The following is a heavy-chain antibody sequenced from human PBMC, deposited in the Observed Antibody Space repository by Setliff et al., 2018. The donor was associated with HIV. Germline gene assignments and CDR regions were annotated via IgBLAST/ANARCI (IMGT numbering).Heavy chain of an antibody. Sequence: PGGSLRLSCAASGFTVSSNYMSWVRQAPGKGLEWVSVISGSGASTFYADSVKGRFTISRDNSKSTLYLQMNGLRVEDTAVYYCAKDGISGGAYPPYYFDYWGQGTLVTVSS. CDR1: GFTVSSNY. J-gene: IGHJ4*02. CDR2: ISGSGAST. V-gene: IGHV3-23*01. D-gene: IGHD2-15*01. CDR3: AKDGISGGAYPPYYFDY.